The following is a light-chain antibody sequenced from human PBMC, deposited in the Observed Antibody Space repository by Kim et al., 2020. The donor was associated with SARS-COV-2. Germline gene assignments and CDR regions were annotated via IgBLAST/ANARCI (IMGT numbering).Light chain of an antibody. V-gene: IGLV1-47*01. J-gene: IGLJ1*01. CDR2: RTL. CDR1: SSNSGSNF. CDR3: AAWDDSLNGFV. Sequence: GQRVAISCSGSSSNSGSNFVSWYQHLPGTAPKLLIYRTLARPSGVPDRFSGSKSGTSASLAITGLRSEDEADYYCAAWDDSLNGFVFGSGTKVTVL.